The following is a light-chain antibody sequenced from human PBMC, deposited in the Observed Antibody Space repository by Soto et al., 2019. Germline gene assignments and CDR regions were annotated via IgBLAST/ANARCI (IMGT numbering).Light chain of an antibody. CDR2: EGT. CDR1: TSDVGGYNL. J-gene: IGLJ1*01. CDR3: CSYASSSYYV. V-gene: IGLV2-23*01. Sequence: QSALAHPASVSWSPGDLITISCSGTTSDVGGYNLVSWYQQHTAKAPKLLIYEGTQRPSGVSSRFSGSKSGNTASLTISGLQAEEEADYYCCSYASSSYYVFGTGTKVTAL.